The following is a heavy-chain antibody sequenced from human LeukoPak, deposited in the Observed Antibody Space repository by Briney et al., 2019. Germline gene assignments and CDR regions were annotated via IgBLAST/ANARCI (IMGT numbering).Heavy chain of an antibody. V-gene: IGHV3-72*01. D-gene: IGHD4-11*01. CDR3: ARGATATTNYAYGMDV. CDR2: TRNKAKGYTT. CDR1: GFTFSDHY. J-gene: IGHJ6*02. Sequence: GGSLRPSCAASGFTFSDHYMDWVRQAPGKGLEWVGRTRNKAKGYTTEYAASVKGRFTVSRDDSENSLYLQMNSLKIEDTALYYCARGATATTNYAYGMDVWGQGTTVTVS.